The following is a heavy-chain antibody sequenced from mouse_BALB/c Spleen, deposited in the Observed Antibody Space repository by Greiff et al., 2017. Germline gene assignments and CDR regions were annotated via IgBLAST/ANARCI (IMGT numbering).Heavy chain of an antibody. V-gene: IGHV7-3*02. J-gene: IGHJ4*01. Sequence: EVMLVESGGGLVQPGGSLRLSCATSGFTFTDYYMSWVRQTPGKALEWLGFIRNKANGYTTEYSATVKGRFTISRDNSQSILYLQMNTLRAEDSATYYCARDVVSFNAMGYWGQGTTVTVSS. CDR3: ARDVVSFNAMGY. CDR2: IRNKANGYTT. CDR1: GFTFTDYY. D-gene: IGHD1-1*01.